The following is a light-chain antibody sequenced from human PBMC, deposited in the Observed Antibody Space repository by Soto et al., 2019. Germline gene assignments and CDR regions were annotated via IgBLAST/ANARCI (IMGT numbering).Light chain of an antibody. CDR3: QQRGNWPWT. Sequence: EIVLTQSPATLSLSPGERATLSCRASQSVSSYFAWYQQRPGQAPRLLIYDASKRATGIPARFSGSGSGTDFPLTISSLEPEDFAVYYCQQRGNWPWTFGQGTKVEIK. CDR1: QSVSSY. J-gene: IGKJ1*01. V-gene: IGKV3-11*01. CDR2: DAS.